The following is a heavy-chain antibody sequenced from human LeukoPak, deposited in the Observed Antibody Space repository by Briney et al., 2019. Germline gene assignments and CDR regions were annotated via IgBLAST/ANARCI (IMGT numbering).Heavy chain of an antibody. CDR1: GGSISSYY. D-gene: IGHD3-3*01. Sequence: SETLSRTCTVSGGSISSYYWSWIRQPAGKGLEWIGRIYTSGSTNYNPSLKSRVTISVDTSKNQFSLKLSSVTAADTAVYYCARGYDFWSGYWFDYWGQGTLVTVSS. CDR3: ARGYDFWSGYWFDY. V-gene: IGHV4-4*07. CDR2: IYTSGST. J-gene: IGHJ4*02.